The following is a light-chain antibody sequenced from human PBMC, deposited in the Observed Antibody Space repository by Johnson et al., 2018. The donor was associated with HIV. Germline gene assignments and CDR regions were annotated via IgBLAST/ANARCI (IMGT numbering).Light chain of an antibody. Sequence: QSVLTQPPSVSAAPGQKVTISCSGSSSDMGNYAVSWYQQLPGTAPKLLIYENNKRPSGIPDRFSGSKSGTSATLRLTGLQTGDEAGYSCGTWDSSLSEGVFGTGTKVTVL. CDR2: ENN. J-gene: IGLJ1*01. V-gene: IGLV1-51*02. CDR3: GTWDSSLSEGV. CDR1: SSDMGNYA.